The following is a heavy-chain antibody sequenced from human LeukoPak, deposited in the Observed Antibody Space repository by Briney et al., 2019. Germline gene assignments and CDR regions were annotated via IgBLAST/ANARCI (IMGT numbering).Heavy chain of an antibody. Sequence: GGSLRLSCAASGFTFSSYTFHWVRQAPGKGLEWVAVQDGNNKYYTDSVKGRFTISRDNSKNTLYLQMNSLRAEDTAVYYCARDNRGYSGYHFDHWGQGTLVTVSS. J-gene: IGHJ4*02. CDR1: GFTFSSYT. V-gene: IGHV3-30-3*01. CDR2: QDGNNK. D-gene: IGHD5-12*01. CDR3: ARDNRGYSGYHFDH.